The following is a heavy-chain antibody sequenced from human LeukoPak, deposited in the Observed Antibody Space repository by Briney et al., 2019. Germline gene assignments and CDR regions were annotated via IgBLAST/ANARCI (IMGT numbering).Heavy chain of an antibody. D-gene: IGHD6-19*01. CDR2: ISGSGGTT. Sequence: GGSLRLSCAASGFTFSRYAVNWVRQAPGKGLEWVSAISGSGGTTYYADSVKGRFTISRDNSKNTLYLQMNSLRAEDTAVYYCAKGGRFQGYSSGQETRVFDYWGQGTLVTVSS. CDR3: AKGGRFQGYSSGQETRVFDY. CDR1: GFTFSRYA. V-gene: IGHV3-23*01. J-gene: IGHJ4*02.